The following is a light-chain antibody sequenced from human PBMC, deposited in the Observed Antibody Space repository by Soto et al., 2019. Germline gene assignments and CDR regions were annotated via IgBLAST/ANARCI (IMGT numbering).Light chain of an antibody. CDR3: HQRSVWPRA. CDR1: QGIRDL. V-gene: IGKV3-11*01. Sequence: EIVLTQSPATLSLSPGERATLSCRASQGIRDLLAWYQHRPGQSPRLLIYDASIRAAGIPTRFSGSGSGTDFTLTISSLEPEDFAIYYCHQRSVWPRAFGQGTRVDI. J-gene: IGKJ1*01. CDR2: DAS.